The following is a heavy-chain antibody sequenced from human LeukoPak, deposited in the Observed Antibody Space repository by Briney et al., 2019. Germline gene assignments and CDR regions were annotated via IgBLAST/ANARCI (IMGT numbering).Heavy chain of an antibody. CDR2: IYTSGST. V-gene: IGHV4-4*07. J-gene: IGHJ3*02. CDR3: ARLKYSSSWYDAFDI. D-gene: IGHD6-13*01. CDR1: GGSISSYY. Sequence: SETLSLTCTVSGGSISSYYWSWIRQPAGKGLEWIGRIYTSGSTNYNPSLKSRVTMSLDTSKNQFSLKLSSVTAADTAVYYCARLKYSSSWYDAFDIWGQGTMVSVSS.